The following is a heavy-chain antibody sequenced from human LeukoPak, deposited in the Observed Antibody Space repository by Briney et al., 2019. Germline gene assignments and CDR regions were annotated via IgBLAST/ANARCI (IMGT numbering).Heavy chain of an antibody. J-gene: IGHJ5*02. V-gene: IGHV3-66*01. CDR1: GFTVSSNY. CDR3: ARDHYGLTSYPNP. CDR2: IYTNGNT. Sequence: GGSLRLSCAASGFTVSSNYMSWVRQAPGKGLEWVSVIYTNGNTYYADSVKGRFTISRDSSKNMLYLQMNSLRAEDTAVYYCARDHYGLTSYPNPWGQGTLVIVSS. D-gene: IGHD3-10*01.